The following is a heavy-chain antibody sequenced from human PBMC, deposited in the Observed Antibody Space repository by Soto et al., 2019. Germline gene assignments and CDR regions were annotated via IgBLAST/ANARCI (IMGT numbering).Heavy chain of an antibody. CDR3: ARERRDLYDFDY. V-gene: IGHV4-30-4*01. CDR1: GGSISNGDFY. J-gene: IGHJ5*01. D-gene: IGHD3-3*01. CDR2: IFYSGST. Sequence: SETLSLTCTVSGGSISNGDFYWSWIRQPPGKGLEWIGFIFYSGSTYYNPSLKSRVTISVDKSKNQFSLNLTSVTAADTAVYYCARERRDLYDFDYWGHGTLVTV.